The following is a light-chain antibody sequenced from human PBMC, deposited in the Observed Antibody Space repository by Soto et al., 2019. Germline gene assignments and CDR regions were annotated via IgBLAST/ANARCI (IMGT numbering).Light chain of an antibody. V-gene: IGKV1-39*01. CDR2: APS. CDR3: QQSSNSPMYT. CDR1: QSIAYY. J-gene: IGKJ2*01. Sequence: DIQMIQSPSSLSASVGDRVSITCRASQSIAYYLNWFQQKPGKAPKLLIYAPSSLQSGVPSRFSGSGSGTDFTLTISSLQPEDFATYYCQQSSNSPMYTFGQGTKL.